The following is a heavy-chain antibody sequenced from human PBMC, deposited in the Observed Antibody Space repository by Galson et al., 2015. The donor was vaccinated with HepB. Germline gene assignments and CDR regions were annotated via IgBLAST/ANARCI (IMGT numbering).Heavy chain of an antibody. V-gene: IGHV7-4-1*02. CDR3: ARDYYGSGSYRQFDY. CDR1: GYTFTSYA. J-gene: IGHJ4*02. Sequence: SVKVSCKASGYTFTSYAMNWVRQAPGQGLEWMGWINTNTGNPTYAQGFTGRFVFSLDTSVSTAYLQISSLKAEDTAVYYCARDYYGSGSYRQFDYWGQGTLVTVSS. D-gene: IGHD3-10*01. CDR2: INTNTGNP.